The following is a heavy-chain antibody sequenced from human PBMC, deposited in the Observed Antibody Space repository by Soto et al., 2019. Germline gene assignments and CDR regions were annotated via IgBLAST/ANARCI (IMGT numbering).Heavy chain of an antibody. J-gene: IGHJ5*02. CDR2: INHSGST. CDR3: ARRFDP. V-gene: IGHV4-34*01. Sequence: SETLPLTCAVYGGSFSDYYWSWIRQPPGKGLEWIGEINHSGSTNYNPSLKSRVTISVDTSKNQFSLKLSSVTAADTAVYYCARRFDPWGQGTLVTVSS. CDR1: GGSFSDYY.